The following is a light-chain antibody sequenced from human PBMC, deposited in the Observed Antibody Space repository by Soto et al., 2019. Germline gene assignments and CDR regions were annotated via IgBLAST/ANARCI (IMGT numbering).Light chain of an antibody. CDR3: QQYGSSPLT. CDR1: QSVSSSY. J-gene: IGKJ4*01. V-gene: IGKV3-20*01. CDR2: GAS. Sequence: EIVLTQSPGTLSLSPGERATLSCRASQSVSSSYLAWYQQKPGQAPRLLIYGASSRATGIPDRFSGSGSGADFTRTISRLEPEDFAVYYCQQYGSSPLTFGGVTKVEIK.